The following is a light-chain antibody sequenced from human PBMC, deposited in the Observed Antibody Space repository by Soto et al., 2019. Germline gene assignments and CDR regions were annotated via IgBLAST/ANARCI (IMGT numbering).Light chain of an antibody. J-gene: IGKJ3*01. V-gene: IGKV3-20*01. Sequence: EIVLTQSPGTLSLSPGERATLSCRASQSVSSSYLAWYQQKPGQAPRLLIYGASSRATGIPDRFSGSGSGTDFTLTISRLEPDDFATYYCQQSFTFGPGTKVDIK. CDR3: QQSFT. CDR1: QSVSSSY. CDR2: GAS.